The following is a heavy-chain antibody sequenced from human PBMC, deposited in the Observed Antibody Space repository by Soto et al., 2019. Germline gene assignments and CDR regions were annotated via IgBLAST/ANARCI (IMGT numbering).Heavy chain of an antibody. CDR1: GDSISSAYY. CDR3: AGSYGSGSYVGYYYGMDV. V-gene: IGHV4-38-2*01. J-gene: IGHJ6*02. CDR2: IYHSGTT. Sequence: SETLSLTCAVSGDSISSAYYWAWIRQPPGKGLEWIGSIYHSGTTYYNPSLKSRVTISVDTSMNQFSLKLSSVTAADTAVYYCAGSYGSGSYVGYYYGMDVWGQGTAVTVSS. D-gene: IGHD3-10*01.